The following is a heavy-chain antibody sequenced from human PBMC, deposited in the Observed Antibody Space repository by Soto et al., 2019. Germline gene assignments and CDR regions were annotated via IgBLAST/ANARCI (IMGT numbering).Heavy chain of an antibody. J-gene: IGHJ6*02. CDR3: ASRPFYYYGLDV. CDR2: VYHTGTA. V-gene: IGHV4-30-2*01. Sequence: SEPLSLTCTVSRGSITTAGYSWTGIRQPPGKALEWSGYVYHTGTAYPKPSLKSRVTISLDRSKNQFSLKMTSVTAADTALYYCASRPFYYYGLDVWGPGTTGTVFS. CDR1: RGSITTAGYS.